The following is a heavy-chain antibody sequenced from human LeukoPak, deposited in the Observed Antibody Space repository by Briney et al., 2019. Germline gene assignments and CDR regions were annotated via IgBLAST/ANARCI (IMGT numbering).Heavy chain of an antibody. D-gene: IGHD3-10*01. CDR2: INPSGGST. CDR1: GYTFTSYY. CDR3: ARGRSSGSYYNVPFDP. V-gene: IGHV1-46*01. J-gene: IGHJ5*02. Sequence: GASVKVSCKASGYTFTSYYMHWVRQAPGQGLEWMGIINPSGGSTSYAQKFQGRVTMTRDTSITTAYMELSSLRSEDTAVYYCARGRSSGSYYNVPFDPWGQGTLVTVSS.